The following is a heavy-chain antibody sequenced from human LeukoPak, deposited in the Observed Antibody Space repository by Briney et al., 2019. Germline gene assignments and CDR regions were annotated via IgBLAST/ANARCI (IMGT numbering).Heavy chain of an antibody. CDR2: INPNNGGT. V-gene: IGHV1-2*06. J-gene: IGHJ4*02. Sequence: ASVKVSCKASRYIFTSYYIHWVRQAPGQGLEWMGRINPNNGGTKYGKKFQGRVTMTSDTSISTAYMELSRLRYDDTAMYYCARDRGSSWFADYWGQGTLVTVSS. D-gene: IGHD6-13*01. CDR3: ARDRGSSWFADY. CDR1: RYIFTSYY.